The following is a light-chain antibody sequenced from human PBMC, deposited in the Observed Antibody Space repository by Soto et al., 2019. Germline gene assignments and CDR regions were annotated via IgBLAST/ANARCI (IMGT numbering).Light chain of an antibody. CDR2: DAS. CDR1: QSVSSY. V-gene: IGKV3-11*01. Sequence: EIVLTQSPATLSLSPGERATLSCRASQSVSSYLAWYQQKPGQAPRLLIYDASNRATGIPARFSGSGSGTDFTLTISRLEPEDFAVYYCQQYYSTPWTFGQGTKVEIK. CDR3: QQYYSTPWT. J-gene: IGKJ1*01.